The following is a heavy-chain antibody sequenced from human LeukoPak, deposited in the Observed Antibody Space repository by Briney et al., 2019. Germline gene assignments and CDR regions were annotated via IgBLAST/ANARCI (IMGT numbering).Heavy chain of an antibody. V-gene: IGHV1-18*01. Sequence: ASVKVSCKASGYTFTSYGISWVRQAPGQGLEWMGWISAYNGNTNYAQKLQGRVTMTTDTSTSTAYMELRSLRSDDTAVYYCARGRAMYHYDSSGYSDYWGQGTLVTVSS. CDR1: GYTFTSYG. D-gene: IGHD3-22*01. CDR3: ARGRAMYHYDSSGYSDY. CDR2: ISAYNGNT. J-gene: IGHJ4*02.